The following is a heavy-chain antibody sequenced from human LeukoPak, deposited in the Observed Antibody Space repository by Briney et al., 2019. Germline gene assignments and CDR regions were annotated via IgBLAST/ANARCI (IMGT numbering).Heavy chain of an antibody. J-gene: IGHJ4*02. Sequence: SETLSLTCAVYGGSLSGYYWSWIRQPPGKGLEWIGEINHSGSTNYNPSLKSRVTISVDTSKNQFSLKLSSVTAADTAVYYCARGGLEWLVQTPLDYWGQGTLVTVSS. D-gene: IGHD6-19*01. CDR2: INHSGST. V-gene: IGHV4-34*01. CDR3: ARGGLEWLVQTPLDY. CDR1: GGSLSGYY.